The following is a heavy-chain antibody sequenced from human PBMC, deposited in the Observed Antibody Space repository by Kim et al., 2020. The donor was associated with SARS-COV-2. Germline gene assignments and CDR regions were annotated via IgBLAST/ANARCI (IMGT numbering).Heavy chain of an antibody. CDR2: ISDSGDNT. V-gene: IGHV3-23*01. Sequence: GGSLRLSCAASGFTLSSYAMSWVRQAPGKGLEWVSTISDSGDNTYYADSVKGRFTISRDNSKNTLYLQMNSLRADDTALYFCVRRARYWGPHDYWGQGTLITVSS. D-gene: IGHD3-16*01. CDR1: GFTLSSYA. J-gene: IGHJ4*02. CDR3: VRRARYWGPHDY.